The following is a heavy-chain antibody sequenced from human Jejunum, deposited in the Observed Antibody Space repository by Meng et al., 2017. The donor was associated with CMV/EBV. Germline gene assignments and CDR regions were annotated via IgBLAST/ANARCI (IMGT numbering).Heavy chain of an antibody. D-gene: IGHD3-10*01. CDR2: LNPYTGDT. CDR1: EYPVTDYY. V-gene: IGHV1-2*02. CDR3: AKDAGSFLDYYFDF. J-gene: IGHJ4*02. Sequence: EYPVTDYYAHWVRQAPGQGLEWLGYLNPYTGDTNYAQKFQGRVSMTRDTPTNTAYMELTRLRSDDTALYYCAKDAGSFLDYYFDFWGQGTLVTVSS.